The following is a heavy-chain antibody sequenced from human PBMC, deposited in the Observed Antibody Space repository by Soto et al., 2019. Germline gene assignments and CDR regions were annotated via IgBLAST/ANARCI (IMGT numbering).Heavy chain of an antibody. V-gene: IGHV3-33*01. CDR2: IWHAGTRK. Sequence: QVHLVESGGGVVQPGGSLTLSCSVSDFAFRLHGIHWVRHTPGKGLEWVAMIWHAGTRKYFRDSVRGRFTISRDSAKNKVYLQMNNLRGDDAALYFCARDRSSSYSYAMDLWGQGTTVTVSS. CDR1: DFAFRLHG. J-gene: IGHJ6*02. D-gene: IGHD3-10*01. CDR3: ARDRSSSYSYAMDL.